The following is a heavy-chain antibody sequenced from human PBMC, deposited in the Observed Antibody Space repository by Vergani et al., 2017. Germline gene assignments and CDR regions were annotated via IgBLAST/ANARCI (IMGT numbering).Heavy chain of an antibody. J-gene: IGHJ4*02. D-gene: IGHD4-23*01. Sequence: EVQLVESGGGLVQPGGSLRLSSAASGFAFSTYSMNWVRQAPGKGLEWVSYISSSSSTIYYADSVKGRFTISRDNAKNSLYLQMNSLRAEDTAVYYCARRDYGGDRYWGQGTLVTVSS. CDR1: GFAFSTYS. CDR2: ISSSSSTI. CDR3: ARRDYGGDRY. V-gene: IGHV3-48*01.